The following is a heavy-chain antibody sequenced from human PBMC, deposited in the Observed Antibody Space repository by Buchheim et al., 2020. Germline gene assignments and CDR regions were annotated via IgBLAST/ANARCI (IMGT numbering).Heavy chain of an antibody. D-gene: IGHD3-10*01. J-gene: IGHJ5*02. Sequence: EVQLVESGGGLVQPGGSLRLSCATSGFTFSSYDMNWVRQAPGKGLEWVSFISSSGSTIYYADSVKGRFTISRDNAKNSLYLQMKSLRAEDTAVYYCARELSFRGYEEDNWFDPWGQGTLGTVSS. V-gene: IGHV3-48*03. CDR3: ARELSFRGYEEDNWFDP. CDR2: ISSSGSTI. CDR1: GFTFSSYD.